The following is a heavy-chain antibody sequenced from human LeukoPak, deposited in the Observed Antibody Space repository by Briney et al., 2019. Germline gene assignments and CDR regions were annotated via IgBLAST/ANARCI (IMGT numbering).Heavy chain of an antibody. CDR2: IYSGGST. CDR1: GFTFGDYA. D-gene: IGHD6-13*01. J-gene: IGHJ4*02. CDR3: ARVAEAAAFDY. Sequence: GGSLRLSCTASGFTFGDYAISWVRQAPGKGLEWVSTIYSGGSTYYADSVKGRFTISRDNSKNTLYLQMNSLRADDTAVYYCARVAEAAAFDYWGQGTLVTVSS. V-gene: IGHV3-66*01.